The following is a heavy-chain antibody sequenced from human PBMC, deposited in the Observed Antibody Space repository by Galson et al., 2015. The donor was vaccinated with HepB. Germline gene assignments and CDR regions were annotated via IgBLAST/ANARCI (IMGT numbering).Heavy chain of an antibody. J-gene: IGHJ4*02. D-gene: IGHD3-22*01. Sequence: SLRLSCAASRFTFSSYAMHWVRQAPGKGLEWVALISYDGSHKYYAASVKGRFTISRDNSQNTLHLQVNSLRTDDTAVYYCARMSPPHYPDVSGYHGSHWGQGTLVTVSS. CDR1: RFTFSSYA. CDR2: ISYDGSHK. CDR3: ARMSPPHYPDVSGYHGSH. V-gene: IGHV3-30*01.